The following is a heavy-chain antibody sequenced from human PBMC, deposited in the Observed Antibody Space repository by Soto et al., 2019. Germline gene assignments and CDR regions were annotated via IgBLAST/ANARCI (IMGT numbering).Heavy chain of an antibody. CDR1: GFTFSSYA. Sequence: QVQLVESGGGVVQPGRSLRLSCAASGFTFSSYAMHWVRQAPGKGLEWVAVISYDGSNKYYADSVKGRFTIYIDNSNNTLYLQMNSLRADYTAVYYCARDYYRFNSGYGFSMDVWGQGTTVTVYS. D-gene: IGHD5-12*01. CDR2: ISYDGSNK. CDR3: ARDYYRFNSGYGFSMDV. V-gene: IGHV3-30-3*01. J-gene: IGHJ6*02.